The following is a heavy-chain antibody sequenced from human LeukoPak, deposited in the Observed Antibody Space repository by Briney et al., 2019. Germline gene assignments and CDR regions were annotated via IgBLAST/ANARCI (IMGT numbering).Heavy chain of an antibody. Sequence: ASVKVSCKASGYTFTNYDINWVRQAPGQGLEWMGLINPGGANTNYAQNFQGRVTMTRDTSTSTVYMELSSLRSEDTAIYYCARIRDGYNDAYDIWGQGTVVTVPS. CDR2: INPGGANT. CDR3: ARIRDGYNDAYDI. J-gene: IGHJ3*02. CDR1: GYTFTNYD. D-gene: IGHD5-24*01. V-gene: IGHV1-46*01.